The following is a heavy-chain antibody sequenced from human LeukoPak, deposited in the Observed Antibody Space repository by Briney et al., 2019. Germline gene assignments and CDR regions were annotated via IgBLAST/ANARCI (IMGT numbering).Heavy chain of an antibody. CDR1: GFTFSSYA. D-gene: IGHD3-10*01. V-gene: IGHV3-23*01. J-gene: IGHJ3*02. CDR3: AKVRRSDDAFDI. CDR2: ISGSGGST. Sequence: SGGSLRLSCAASGFTFSSYAMSWVRQAPGKGLEWVSAISGSGGSTYYADSVKGRFTTSRGNSKNTLYLQMNSLRAEDTAVYYCAKVRRSDDAFDIWGQGTMVTVSS.